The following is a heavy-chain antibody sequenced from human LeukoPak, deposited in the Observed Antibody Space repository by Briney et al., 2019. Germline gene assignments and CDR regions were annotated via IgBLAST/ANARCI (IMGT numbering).Heavy chain of an antibody. CDR2: INPNRRGT. V-gene: IGHV1-2*02. CDR3: ARVADYYDSSGYYY. J-gene: IGHJ4*02. Sequence: EWMXWINPNRRGTNYAQKFQGRVTMTRDTSISTAYMELSRLRSDDTAVYYCARVADYYDSSGYYYWGQGTLVTVSS. D-gene: IGHD3-22*01.